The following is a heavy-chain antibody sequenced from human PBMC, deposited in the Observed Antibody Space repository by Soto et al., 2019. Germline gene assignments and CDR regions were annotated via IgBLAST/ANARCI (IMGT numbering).Heavy chain of an antibody. V-gene: IGHV3-30-3*01. J-gene: IGHJ5*02. CDR1: GFTFSSYA. D-gene: IGHD6-13*01. CDR3: ARETVAAAGTGGWFDP. Sequence: QVQLVESGGGVVQPGRSLRLSCAASGFTFSSYAMHWVRQAPGKGLEWVAVISYDGSNKYYADSVKGRFTISRDNSKNTLYLQMTSLRAEDTAVYYCARETVAAAGTGGWFDPWGQGTLVTVSS. CDR2: ISYDGSNK.